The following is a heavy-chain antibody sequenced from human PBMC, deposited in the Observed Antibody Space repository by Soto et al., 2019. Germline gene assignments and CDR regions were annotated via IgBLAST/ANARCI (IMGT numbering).Heavy chain of an antibody. Sequence: QITLNESGPTQVKPRQTLTLTCTFSGFSLTTSGVGVGWIRQSPGKGPEWLALIYWDDDKRYSPSLKSRLTLTKDTSKNQVVLTMADLDPADTATYYCAHRVLRTVFGLVTTTAIYFDFWGQGTPVAVSS. CDR1: GFSLTTSGVG. V-gene: IGHV2-5*02. D-gene: IGHD3-3*01. CDR2: IYWDDDK. J-gene: IGHJ4*02. CDR3: AHRVLRTVFGLVTTTAIYFDF.